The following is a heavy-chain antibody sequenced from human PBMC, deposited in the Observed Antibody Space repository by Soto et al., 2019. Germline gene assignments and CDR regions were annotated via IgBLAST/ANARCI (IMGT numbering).Heavy chain of an antibody. CDR3: ARDTYSGYDFGL. J-gene: IGHJ5*02. CDR2: IPSRGRP. CDR1: GASVAGGSYY. Sequence: SETLSLTCSVSGASVAGGSYYWSWVRQPPGKGLEWIGYIPSRGRPFYNPSLTSRGTISADTSKNQLSLQLTSVTAADTAVYYCARDTYSGYDFGLWGQGTLVTVSS. D-gene: IGHD5-12*01. V-gene: IGHV4-30-4*01.